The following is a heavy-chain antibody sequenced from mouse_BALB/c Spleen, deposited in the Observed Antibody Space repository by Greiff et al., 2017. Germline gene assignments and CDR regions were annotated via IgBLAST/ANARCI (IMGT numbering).Heavy chain of an antibody. CDR3: ASDSYSGSSYAMDY. D-gene: IGHD1-1*01. CDR2: IWGDGST. CDR1: GFSLTGYG. Sequence: VQLQQSGPGLVAPSQSLSITCTVSGFSLTGYGVNWVRQPPGKGLEWLGMIWGDGSTDYNSALKSRLSISKDNSKGQVFLKMNSLQTDDTARYYCASDSYSGSSYAMDYWGQGTSVTVSS. J-gene: IGHJ4*01. V-gene: IGHV2-6-7*01.